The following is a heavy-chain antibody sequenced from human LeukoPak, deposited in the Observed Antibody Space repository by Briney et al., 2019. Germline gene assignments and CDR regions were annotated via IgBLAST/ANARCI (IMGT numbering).Heavy chain of an antibody. CDR1: GYSFTTYS. Sequence: GASVKVSCKASGYSFTTYSIHWVRQAPGQGLEWMGWINTNTGNPTYAQGFTGRFVFSLDTSVSTAYLQISSLKAEDTAVYYCARDRSGYCSGGSCYLYAFDIWGQGTMVTVSS. J-gene: IGHJ3*02. CDR3: ARDRSGYCSGGSCYLYAFDI. CDR2: INTNTGNP. D-gene: IGHD2-15*01. V-gene: IGHV7-4-1*02.